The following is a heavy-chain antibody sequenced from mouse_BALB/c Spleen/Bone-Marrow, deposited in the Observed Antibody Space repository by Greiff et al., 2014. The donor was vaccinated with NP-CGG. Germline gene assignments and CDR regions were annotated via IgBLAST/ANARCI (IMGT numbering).Heavy chain of an antibody. J-gene: IGHJ3*01. CDR3: ARGSIYYVSGSNGFAY. D-gene: IGHD1-1*01. CDR2: IPPGSGTT. V-gene: IGHV1S41*01. Sequence: DLAKPGASVKLSCKASGYTFTSYWINWVKQRPGQGLEWIGRIPPGSGTTYYNEMFKGKATLTADTSSTTAYIQLSSLSSEDSAVYFCARGSIYYVSGSNGFAYWGQGTLVTVSA. CDR1: GYTFTSYW.